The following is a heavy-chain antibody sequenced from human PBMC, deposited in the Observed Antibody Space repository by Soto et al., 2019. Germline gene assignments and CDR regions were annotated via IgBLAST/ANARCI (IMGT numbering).Heavy chain of an antibody. CDR2: IIPIFGTA. V-gene: IGHV1-69*13. D-gene: IGHD3-22*01. CDR3: ATLNYYDSSGYYYVIDY. Sequence: ASVRVSCKASGGTFSSYAISWVRQAPGQGLEWMGGIIPIFGTANYAQKFQGRVTITADESTSTAYMELSSLRSEDTAVYYCATLNYYDSSGYYYVIDYWGQGTLVTVSS. CDR1: GGTFSSYA. J-gene: IGHJ4*02.